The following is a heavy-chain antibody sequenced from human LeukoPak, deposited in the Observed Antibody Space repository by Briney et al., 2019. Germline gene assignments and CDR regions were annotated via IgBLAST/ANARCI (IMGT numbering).Heavy chain of an antibody. CDR1: GFTFSNCA. CDR3: AKDPMTGPYYFDY. J-gene: IGHJ4*02. Sequence: GGSLRLSCAASGFTFSNCAMSWVRQAPGKGLEWVSAIYGSGGSTSYADSVKGRFTMSRDNSKNTLYLQMNSLRAEDTAVYYCAKDPMTGPYYFDYWGQGTLVTVSS. V-gene: IGHV3-23*01. CDR2: IYGSGGST.